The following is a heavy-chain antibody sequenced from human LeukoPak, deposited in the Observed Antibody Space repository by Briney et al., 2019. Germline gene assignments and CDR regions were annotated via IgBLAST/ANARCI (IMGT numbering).Heavy chain of an antibody. CDR2: TSTSSSYI. Sequence: PGGSLRLSCAASGVTSGSDSMDWVRHAPGEGLGWVSSTSTSSSYIYYADSVKGRFTIYRHNANNSLYLPRNSLRAEDTAVYYCARDHVRVQWELPPRATDAFDICGQGTMVTVSS. V-gene: IGHV3-21*01. CDR1: GVTSGSDS. D-gene: IGHD1-26*01. CDR3: ARDHVRVQWELPPRATDAFDI. J-gene: IGHJ3*02.